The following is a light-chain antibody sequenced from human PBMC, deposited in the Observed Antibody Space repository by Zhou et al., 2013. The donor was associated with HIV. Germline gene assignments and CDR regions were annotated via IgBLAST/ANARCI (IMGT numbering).Light chain of an antibody. J-gene: IGKJ1*01. CDR1: QSVNSRY. Sequence: EIVLTQSPGTLSLSPGERATLSCRASQSVNSRYLAWYQQKPGQAPRLLIYDASSRAPGIPDRFSGSGSGTDFTLTISRLEPEDFAVYYCLQRSSWPGTFGQGTKVEIK. V-gene: IGKV3D-20*02. CDR3: LQRSSWPGT. CDR2: DAS.